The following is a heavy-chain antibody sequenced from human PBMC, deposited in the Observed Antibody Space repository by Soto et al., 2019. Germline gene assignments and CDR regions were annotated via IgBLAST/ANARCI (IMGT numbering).Heavy chain of an antibody. J-gene: IGHJ4*02. D-gene: IGHD3-10*02. Sequence: LRLSCEVAGFSVSTNYMTWVRQAPGKGLEWVSVLYGTGSTYYADSVKGRFTISRDNSRNTVFLQMNNLGAEDTALYYCAREQGWSGYYFDSWGQGTKVTVSS. CDR1: GFSVSTNY. CDR2: LYGTGST. CDR3: AREQGWSGYYFDS. V-gene: IGHV3-53*01.